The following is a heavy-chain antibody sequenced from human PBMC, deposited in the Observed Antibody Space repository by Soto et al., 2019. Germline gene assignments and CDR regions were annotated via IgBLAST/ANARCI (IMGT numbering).Heavy chain of an antibody. V-gene: IGHV5-10-1*01. CDR3: ARRTKYYYDSSGLWAAFDI. CDR1: GYSFTSYW. Sequence: GESLKISCKGSGYSFTSYWISWVRQMPGKGLEWMGRIDPSDSYTNYSPSSQGHVTISADKSISTAYLQWSSLKASDTAMYYCARRTKYYYDSSGLWAAFDIWGQGTMVTVSS. CDR2: IDPSDSYT. J-gene: IGHJ3*02. D-gene: IGHD3-22*01.